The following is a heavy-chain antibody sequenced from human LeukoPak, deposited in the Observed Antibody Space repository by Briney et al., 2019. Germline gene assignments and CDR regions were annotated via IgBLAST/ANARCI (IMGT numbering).Heavy chain of an antibody. V-gene: IGHV1-2*02. CDR2: IDPNSGGT. CDR1: GYTFTGYL. Sequence: ASVKVSCKASGYTFTGYLMHWVRQAPGQGLEWMGWIDPNSGGTNYAQKFQGRVTMTRDTSINTAFMELSRLRSDDSAVYYCASAAVYGDPTNPYFDYWGQGTLVTVS. D-gene: IGHD4-17*01. CDR3: ASAAVYGDPTNPYFDY. J-gene: IGHJ4*02.